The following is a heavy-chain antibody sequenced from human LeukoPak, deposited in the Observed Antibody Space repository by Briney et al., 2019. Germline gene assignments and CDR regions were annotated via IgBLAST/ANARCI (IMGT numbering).Heavy chain of an antibody. Sequence: GGSLRLSCAASGFAFSDYWMHWVRQAPGKGLVWVSRINSDGSSTTYADSVKGRFTISRHNAKNTLYLQMNSLRVEDTAVYHCARDGYYYDSSAYYANNWFDPWGQGTLVTVSS. CDR2: INSDGSST. V-gene: IGHV3-74*01. CDR1: GFAFSDYW. D-gene: IGHD3-22*01. J-gene: IGHJ5*02. CDR3: ARDGYYYDSSAYYANNWFDP.